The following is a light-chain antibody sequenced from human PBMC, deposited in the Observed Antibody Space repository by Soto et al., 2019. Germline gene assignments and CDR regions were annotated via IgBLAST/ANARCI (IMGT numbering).Light chain of an antibody. V-gene: IGKV3-20*01. CDR2: GAS. Sequence: EIVLTQSPGTLALSPGERAALSCMAGQSVSNSYLAWYQQKPGQAPRLLIYGASSRATGTPARFSGSGSGTDFTLTITRLEPEDSAVYHCQQYGRSPPITFGQGTRLET. CDR1: QSVSNSY. J-gene: IGKJ5*01. CDR3: QQYGRSPPIT.